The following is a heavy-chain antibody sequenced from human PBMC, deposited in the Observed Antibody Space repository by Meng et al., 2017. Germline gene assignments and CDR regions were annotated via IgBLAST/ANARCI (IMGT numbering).Heavy chain of an antibody. D-gene: IGHD6-19*01. CDR2: ISSDGSNK. Sequence: SCAASGFTFSGHAMHWVRQAPGKGLEWVAIISSDGSNKYYADSVKGRFTLSRDNSKNTVNLQMSSLRAEDTGLYYCARDMVLGTSGWGPDYWGQGTLVTVSS. CDR3: ARDMVLGTSGWGPDY. J-gene: IGHJ4*02. CDR1: GFTFSGHA. V-gene: IGHV3-30*04.